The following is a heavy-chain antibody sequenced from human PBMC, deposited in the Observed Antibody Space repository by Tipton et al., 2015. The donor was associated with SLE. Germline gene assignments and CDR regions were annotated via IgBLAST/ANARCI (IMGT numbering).Heavy chain of an antibody. J-gene: IGHJ4*02. CDR1: GYTFSDFY. V-gene: IGHV1-2*06. CDR2: INPNSGGT. D-gene: IGHD6-6*01. Sequence: QSGPEVKKPGASVKVSCKASGYTFSDFYIHWVRQAPGQGLEWMGRINPNSGGTNYAQKFQGRVTMTRDTSISTAYMELSRLRSDDTAVYYCARGREIAGRPHPLDYWGQGTLVTVSS. CDR3: ARGREIAGRPHPLDY.